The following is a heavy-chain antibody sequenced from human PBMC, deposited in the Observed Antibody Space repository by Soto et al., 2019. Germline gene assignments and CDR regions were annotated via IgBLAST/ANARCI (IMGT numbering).Heavy chain of an antibody. V-gene: IGHV3-48*04. Sequence: GGSLRLSCAASGFTFSSYSMNWVRQAPGKGLEWVSYISSSSSTIYYADSVKGRFTISRDNAKNSLYLQMNSLRAEDTAVYYCARDPSIVLVPAATYYYYYYGMEVWGQGTTVTVSS. J-gene: IGHJ6*02. CDR3: ARDPSIVLVPAATYYYYYYGMEV. D-gene: IGHD2-2*01. CDR2: ISSSSSTI. CDR1: GFTFSSYS.